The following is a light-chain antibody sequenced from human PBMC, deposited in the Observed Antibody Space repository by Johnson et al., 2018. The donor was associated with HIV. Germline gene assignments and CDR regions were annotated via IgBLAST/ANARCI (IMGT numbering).Light chain of an antibody. V-gene: IGLV1-51*02. CDR3: GTWDSSLTLYV. Sequence: QSVLTQPPSVSAAPGQKVTISCSGSSSNIGSNYVSWYQQLPGTAPKLLIYENNKRPSGIPDRFSGSKSGTSATLGITGLQTGDEADYYCGTWDSSLTLYVFGTGTKVTVL. J-gene: IGLJ1*01. CDR1: SSNIGSNY. CDR2: ENN.